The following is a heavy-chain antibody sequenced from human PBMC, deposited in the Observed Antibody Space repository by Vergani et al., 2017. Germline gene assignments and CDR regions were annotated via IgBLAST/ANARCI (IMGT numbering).Heavy chain of an antibody. CDR1: GGSFSGYY. J-gene: IGHJ6*02. CDR3: VRLRKSYRVATKVYYYYGMDV. Sequence: QVQLQQWGAGLLKPSETLSLTCAVYGGSFSGYYWSWIRKPPGKGVEWIGEINHSGSTNYNPSLKSRVTISVDTSKNQFSLKLRSVIAADTAVYYCVRLRKSYRVATKVYYYYGMDVWGQGTTVTVSS. D-gene: IGHD5-12*01. V-gene: IGHV4-34*01. CDR2: INHSGST.